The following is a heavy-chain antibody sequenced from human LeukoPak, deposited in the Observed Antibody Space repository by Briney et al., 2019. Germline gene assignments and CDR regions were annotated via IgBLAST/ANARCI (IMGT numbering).Heavy chain of an antibody. CDR2: INWNGGST. V-gene: IGHV3-20*04. J-gene: IGHJ4*02. Sequence: GGSLRLSCAASGFTFDDYGMSWVRQAPGKGLEWVSGINWNGGSTGYADSVKGRFTISRDNAKNSLYLQMNSLRAEDTALYYCARLPALGSSSPFDYWGQGTLVTVSS. CDR1: GFTFDDYG. CDR3: ARLPALGSSSPFDY. D-gene: IGHD1-26*01.